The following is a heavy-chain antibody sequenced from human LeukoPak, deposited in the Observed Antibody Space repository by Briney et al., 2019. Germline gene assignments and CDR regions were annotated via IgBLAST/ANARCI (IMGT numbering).Heavy chain of an antibody. CDR1: GGSISSSSCY. Sequence: SETLSLTCTVSGGSISSSSCYWDWIRQPPGKGLEWIAAIYYSGSTYYNPSLKSRVTISVDTSKNQFSLRLSSVTAADTAIYYCARHGAHYYSGSGSYYTTAFDSWGQGTLVTVSS. D-gene: IGHD3-10*01. V-gene: IGHV4-39*01. J-gene: IGHJ4*02. CDR3: ARHGAHYYSGSGSYYTTAFDS. CDR2: IYYSGST.